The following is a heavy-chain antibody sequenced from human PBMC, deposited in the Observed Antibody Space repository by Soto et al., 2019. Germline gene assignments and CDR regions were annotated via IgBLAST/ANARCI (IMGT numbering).Heavy chain of an antibody. CDR2: IWYDGSNK. CDR1: GFTFSSYG. J-gene: IGHJ4*02. CDR3: ARGILVGATLFDY. Sequence: QVQLVESGGGVVQPGRSLRLSCAASGFTFSSYGMHWVRQAPGKGLEWVAVIWYDGSNKYYADSVKGRFTISRDNSKNTLYLQMNSLRAEDTAVYYCARGILVGATLFDYWGQGTLGTVSS. V-gene: IGHV3-33*01. D-gene: IGHD1-26*01.